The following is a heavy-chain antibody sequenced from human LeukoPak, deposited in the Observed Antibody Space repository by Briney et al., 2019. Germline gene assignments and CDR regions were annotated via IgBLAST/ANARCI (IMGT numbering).Heavy chain of an antibody. V-gene: IGHV4-39*07. CDR1: GGSLISTTYY. Sequence: PSETLSLTCAVSGGSLISTTYYWGWSRQPPGKGLGWSGSIYYSGSTYYNPSLKSRVTVSVAMSKNQFSLQLSSVTAADTAVYYCARAPRTGAWDMITFGGVIVHGDAFDFWGQGTMVTVSS. D-gene: IGHD3-16*02. CDR2: IYYSGST. CDR3: ARAPRTGAWDMITFGGVIVHGDAFDF. J-gene: IGHJ3*01.